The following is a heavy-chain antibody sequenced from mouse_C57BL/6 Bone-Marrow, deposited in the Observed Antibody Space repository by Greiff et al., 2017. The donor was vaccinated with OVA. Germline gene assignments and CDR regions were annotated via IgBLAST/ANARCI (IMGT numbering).Heavy chain of an antibody. V-gene: IGHV1-81*01. CDR1: GYTFTSYG. CDR3: ARARGNFPRFAY. J-gene: IGHJ3*01. Sequence: VKLMESGAELARPGASVKLSCKASGYTFTSYGISWVKQRTGQGLEWIGEIYPRSGNTYYNEKFKGKATLTADKSSSTAYMELRSLTSEDSAVYFCARARGNFPRFAYWGQGTLVTVSA. D-gene: IGHD2-1*01. CDR2: IYPRSGNT.